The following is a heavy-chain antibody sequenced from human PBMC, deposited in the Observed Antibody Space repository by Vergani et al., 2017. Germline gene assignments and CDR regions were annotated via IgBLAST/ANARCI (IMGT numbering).Heavy chain of an antibody. CDR3: ARLLRLGELSLYSPFRY. CDR1: GYTFTGYY. V-gene: IGHV1-2*02. J-gene: IGHJ4*02. Sequence: QVQLVQSGAEVKKPGASVKVSCKTSGYTFTGYYMHWVRQAPGQGLEWMGWINPNRGGTNYAQKFQGRVTMTRDTSISTAYMELSRLRSDDTAVYYCARLLRLGELSLYSPFRYWGQGTLVTVSS. D-gene: IGHD3-16*02. CDR2: INPNRGGT.